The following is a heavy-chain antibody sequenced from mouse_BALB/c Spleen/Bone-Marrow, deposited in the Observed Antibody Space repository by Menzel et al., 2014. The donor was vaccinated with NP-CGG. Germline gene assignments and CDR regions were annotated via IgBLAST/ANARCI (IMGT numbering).Heavy chain of an antibody. J-gene: IGHJ4*01. CDR1: GYTFTSYW. CDR2: IYPGDGDT. D-gene: IGHD2-1*01. V-gene: IGHV1-87*01. Sequence: VQVVESGAELARPGASVKLSCKASGYTFTSYWMQWVKQRPGQGLEWIGAIYPGDGDTGYTQKFKGKATLTADKSSSTAYMQLSSLASEDSAVYYCARRGNYGNAMDYWGQGTSVTVSS. CDR3: ARRGNYGNAMDY.